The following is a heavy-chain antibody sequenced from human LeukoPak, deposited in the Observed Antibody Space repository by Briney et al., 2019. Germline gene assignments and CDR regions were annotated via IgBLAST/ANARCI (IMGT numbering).Heavy chain of an antibody. Sequence: GGSLRLSCAASGFTFSSYGMHWVRQAPGKGLEWVAVIWYDGSNKYYADSVKGRFTISRDNSKNTLYLQMNSLRAEDTAVYYCARDSTPRITIFGVVMTHFYFDYWGQGTLVTVSS. V-gene: IGHV3-33*01. CDR1: GFTFSSYG. CDR3: ARDSTPRITIFGVVMTHFYFDY. D-gene: IGHD3-3*01. J-gene: IGHJ4*02. CDR2: IWYDGSNK.